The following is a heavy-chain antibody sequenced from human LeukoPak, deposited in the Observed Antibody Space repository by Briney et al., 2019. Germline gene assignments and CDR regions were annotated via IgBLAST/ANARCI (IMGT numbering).Heavy chain of an antibody. CDR2: IIPIFGTA. CDR1: GGTFSSYA. V-gene: IGHV1-69*05. J-gene: IGHJ4*02. Sequence: SVKVSCKASGGTFSSYAISWVRQAPGKGLEWMGGIIPIFGTANYAQKSKRRGTITTEESTSTAYMELSSLRSEDTAVYYCASSGLRPVAATPYYFDYWGQGTLVTVSS. D-gene: IGHD2-15*01. CDR3: ASSGLRPVAATPYYFDY.